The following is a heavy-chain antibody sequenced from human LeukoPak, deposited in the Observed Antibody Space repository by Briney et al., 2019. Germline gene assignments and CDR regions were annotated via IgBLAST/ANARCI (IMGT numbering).Heavy chain of an antibody. V-gene: IGHV4-34*01. Sequence: SETLSLTCAVYGGSFSGYYWSXXXXPXGXXLEWIGEINHSGSTNYNPSLKSRVTXSVDTSKNQFSLKLSSVTAADTAVYYCARVNGASAFDIWGQGTMVTVSS. J-gene: IGHJ3*02. CDR1: GGSFSGYY. CDR3: ARVNGASAFDI. CDR2: INHSGST.